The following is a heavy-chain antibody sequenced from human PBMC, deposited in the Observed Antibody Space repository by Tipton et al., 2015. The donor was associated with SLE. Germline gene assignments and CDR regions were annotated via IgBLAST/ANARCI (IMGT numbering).Heavy chain of an antibody. V-gene: IGHV5-51*03. CDR2: IYPGDSDT. Sequence: QLVQSGAEVKRPGESLKISCKGSGYSFTSYWIGWVRQMPGKGLEWMGIIYPGDSDTRYSPSFQGQVTISADKSISTAYLQWSSLKASDTAMYYCARTPPGQTTVTGGAFDIWGRGTMVPVSS. D-gene: IGHD4-17*01. CDR1: GYSFTSYW. CDR3: ARTPPGQTTVTGGAFDI. J-gene: IGHJ3*02.